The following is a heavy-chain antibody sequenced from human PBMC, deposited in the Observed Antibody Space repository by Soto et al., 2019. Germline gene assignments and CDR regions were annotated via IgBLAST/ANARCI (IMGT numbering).Heavy chain of an antibody. CDR1: GGSIGSYY. CDR2: IYYSGST. J-gene: IGHJ5*02. CDR3: ARRLWFGDHNWFDP. V-gene: IGHV4-59*01. D-gene: IGHD3-10*01. Sequence: SETLSLTCTVSGGSIGSYYWSWIRQPPGKGLEWIGYIYYSGSTNYNPSLKSRVTISVDTSKNQFSLKLSSVTAADTAVYYCARRLWFGDHNWFDPWGQGTLVTVSS.